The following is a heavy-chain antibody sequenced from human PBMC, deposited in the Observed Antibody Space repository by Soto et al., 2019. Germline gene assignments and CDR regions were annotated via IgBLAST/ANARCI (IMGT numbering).Heavy chain of an antibody. CDR3: AKEIAVAGDEIYNAFDI. V-gene: IGHV3-23*01. J-gene: IGHJ3*02. Sequence: GGSLRLSCAASGFTFSSYAMSWVLQAPGKGLEWVSAISGSGGSKYYADSVKGRFTISRDNSKNTLYLQMNSLRAEDTAVYYCAKEIAVAGDEIYNAFDIWGQGTMVTVSS. D-gene: IGHD6-19*01. CDR1: GFTFSSYA. CDR2: ISGSGGSK.